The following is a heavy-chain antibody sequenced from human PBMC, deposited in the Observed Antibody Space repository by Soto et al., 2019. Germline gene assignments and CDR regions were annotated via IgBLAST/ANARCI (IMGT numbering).Heavy chain of an antibody. D-gene: IGHD2-15*01. Sequence: PGGSLRLSCAGSGFTFSGSYMSWIRRAPGKGLEWLSYISPGSRYPAYADSVKGRFTISRDNAKRSLYLQMMSLTAEDTAIYYCVRGGGGGLFDPWGQGTMVTVSS. CDR3: VRGGGGGLFDP. V-gene: IGHV3-11*06. CDR1: GFTFSGSY. CDR2: ISPGSRYP. J-gene: IGHJ5*02.